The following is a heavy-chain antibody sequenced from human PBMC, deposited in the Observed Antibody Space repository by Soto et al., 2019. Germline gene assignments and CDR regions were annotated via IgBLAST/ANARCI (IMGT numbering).Heavy chain of an antibody. Sequence: PGGSLRLSCVGSGFIFSNYAMHWVGRAPGKGLEYVSGISNNGGSTYHADSVKGRFTISRDNSKNTLYLQMGSLRAEDMAVYYCARSFALTAWMDVWGQGTTVTVSS. CDR3: ARSFALTAWMDV. CDR1: GFIFSNYA. J-gene: IGHJ6*02. V-gene: IGHV3-64*02. CDR2: ISNNGGST. D-gene: IGHD3-16*01.